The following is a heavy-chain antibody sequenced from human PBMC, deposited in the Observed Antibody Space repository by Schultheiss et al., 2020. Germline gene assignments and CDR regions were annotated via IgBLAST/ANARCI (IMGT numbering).Heavy chain of an antibody. D-gene: IGHD4-17*01. V-gene: IGHV4-30-4*08. CDR2: SYHTGST. CDR1: GGSISSSSYY. CDR3: ARDYLDYGDPNYFDY. J-gene: IGHJ4*02. Sequence: SETLSLTCTVSGGSISSSSYYWGWIRQPPGKGLEWIGYSYHTGSTYYNPSLKSRVTISVDTSKNQFSLKLSSVTAADTAVYYCARDYLDYGDPNYFDYWGKGNLITVSS.